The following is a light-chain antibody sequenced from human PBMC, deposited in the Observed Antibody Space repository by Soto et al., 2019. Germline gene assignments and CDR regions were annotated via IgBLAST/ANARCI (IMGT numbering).Light chain of an antibody. CDR1: QSVSSY. CDR3: QQYGSSPPRT. J-gene: IGKJ1*01. CDR2: GAS. V-gene: IGKV3-20*01. Sequence: EIVLTQSPATLSLSPGERATLSCRASQSVSSYLAWYQQKGGQAPRLLIYGASTRATDVPDRFSGSGSGADFTLTISRLEPEDFAVYYCQQYGSSPPRTFGQGTKVDIK.